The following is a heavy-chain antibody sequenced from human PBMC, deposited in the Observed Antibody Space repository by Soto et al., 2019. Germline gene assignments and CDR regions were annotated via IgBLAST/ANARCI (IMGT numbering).Heavy chain of an antibody. D-gene: IGHD3-16*02. V-gene: IGHV3-30*18. CDR3: AKDLNRLEAIYYFDY. CDR2: ISNDGRDY. CDR1: GFTFDIHG. Sequence: QVQLVESGGGVVQPGRSLRLSCAASGFTFDIHGMHWVRQAPGTGLEWVAVISNDGRDYHYADAVKGRFTISRDNSKNTLYLHMTSLRTEDTAVYYCAKDLNRLEAIYYFDYWGQGTLVTVSS. J-gene: IGHJ4*02.